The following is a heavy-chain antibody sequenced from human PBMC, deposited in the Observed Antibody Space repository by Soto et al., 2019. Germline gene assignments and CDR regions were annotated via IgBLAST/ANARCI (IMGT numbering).Heavy chain of an antibody. Sequence: SETLSLTCAVYGGSFSGYYWTWIRQPPGTGLEWIGEINHSGSTNYNPSLKSRVTISVDRSKNQFSLKLTSVTAADTAVYYCATAPGPYWGQGTLVTAPQ. CDR2: INHSGST. D-gene: IGHD2-21*02. CDR3: ATAPGPY. J-gene: IGHJ4*02. V-gene: IGHV4-34*01. CDR1: GGSFSGYY.